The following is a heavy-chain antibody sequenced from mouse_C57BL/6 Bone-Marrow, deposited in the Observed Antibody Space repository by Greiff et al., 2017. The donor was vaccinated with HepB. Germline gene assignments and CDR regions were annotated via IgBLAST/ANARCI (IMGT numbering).Heavy chain of an antibody. J-gene: IGHJ3*01. CDR1: GYTFTSYG. CDR3: ARSRTTVVAPFAY. V-gene: IGHV1-81*01. CDR2: IYPRSGNT. Sequence: VQVVESGAELARPGASVKLSCKASGYTFTSYGISRVKQRTGQGLEWIGEIYPRSGNTYYNEKFKGKATLTADKSSSTAYMELRSLTSEDSAVYFCARSRTTVVAPFAYWGQGTLVTVSA. D-gene: IGHD1-1*01.